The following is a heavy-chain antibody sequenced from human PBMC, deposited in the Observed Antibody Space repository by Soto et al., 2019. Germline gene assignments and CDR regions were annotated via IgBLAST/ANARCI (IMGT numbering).Heavy chain of an antibody. J-gene: IGHJ4*02. V-gene: IGHV3-23*01. CDR2: ISGSGGST. CDR1: GFTFSSYA. D-gene: IGHD6-19*01. Sequence: EVQLLESGGGLVQPGGSLRLSCAASGFTFSSYAMSWVRQAPGKGLEWVSAISGSGGSTYYADSVKGRFTISRDNSKNRLYLQMNSRRAEDTAVYYCAKVAVAGRVSSEFDYWGRGTLVTVSS. CDR3: AKVAVAGRVSSEFDY.